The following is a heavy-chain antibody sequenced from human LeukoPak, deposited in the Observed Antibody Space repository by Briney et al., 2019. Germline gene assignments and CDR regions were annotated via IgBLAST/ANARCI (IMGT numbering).Heavy chain of an antibody. CDR3: ASRISDYGDYGEVF. CDR1: GFTFGTYA. D-gene: IGHD4-17*01. V-gene: IGHV3-74*01. Sequence: GGSLRLSCAASGFTFGTYAMSWVRQAQGKGLVWVSLINSDGSSTTYADSVKGRFTISRDNAKNTLYLQMNSLRAEDTAVYYCASRISDYGDYGEVFWGQGTLVTVSS. J-gene: IGHJ4*02. CDR2: INSDGSST.